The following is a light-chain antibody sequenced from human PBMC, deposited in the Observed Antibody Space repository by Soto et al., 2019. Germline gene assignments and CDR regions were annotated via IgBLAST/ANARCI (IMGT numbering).Light chain of an antibody. CDR3: QSYDSSLSGWGV. V-gene: IGLV1-40*01. CDR1: SSNIGAGYD. Sequence: QAVVTQPPSVSGAPGQRVTISCTGSSSNIGAGYDVHWYLQLPGTAPKLLIYGNNNRPSGVPDRFSGSRSGTSASLAITGLQAEDEADYYCQSYDSSLSGWGVFGGGTKVTVL. CDR2: GNN. J-gene: IGLJ3*02.